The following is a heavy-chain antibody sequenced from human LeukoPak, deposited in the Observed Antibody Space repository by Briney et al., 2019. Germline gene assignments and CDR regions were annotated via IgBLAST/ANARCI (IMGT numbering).Heavy chain of an antibody. D-gene: IGHD1-26*01. V-gene: IGHV3-48*02. CDR3: ASGTIVGARGADN. CDR2: ITSSCDSI. Sequence: GGSLRLSCATSGFTFSAYSMIWVRQTPGKGLECLSYITSSCDSIHYADSVRGRFTVSRDNAKNSLYLQMNSLRDEDTAVYYCASGTIVGARGADNWGQGTLVTVSS. CDR1: GFTFSAYS. J-gene: IGHJ4*02.